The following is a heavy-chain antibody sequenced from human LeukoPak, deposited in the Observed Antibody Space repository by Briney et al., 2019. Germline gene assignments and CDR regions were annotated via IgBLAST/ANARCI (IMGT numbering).Heavy chain of an antibody. Sequence: PSETLSLTCTVSGSMYNYYWSWIRQPPGKGLEWIGYIHYSGSTNYNPSLKSRVTMSLDTSKNQDSLKLNSVTAADTAVYYCARHISSGGTYAHFDYWGQGTLVTVSS. CDR3: ARHISSGGTYAHFDY. J-gene: IGHJ4*02. V-gene: IGHV4-59*08. CDR1: GSMYNYY. D-gene: IGHD1-26*01. CDR2: IHYSGST.